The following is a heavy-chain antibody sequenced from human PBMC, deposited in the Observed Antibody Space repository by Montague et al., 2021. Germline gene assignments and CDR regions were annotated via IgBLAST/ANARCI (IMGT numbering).Heavy chain of an antibody. CDR2: ISGSSDDT. Sequence: SLRLSCAVSTSTFRTYVMSWVRQAPGTGLEWLSSISGSSDDTHYADSVKGRFTISRDISRKTLYLQMDSLTAEDTAVYFCANRGTIVRGVISPQSFDYWGQGTQVTVSS. CDR1: TSTFRTYV. J-gene: IGHJ4*02. D-gene: IGHD3-10*01. V-gene: IGHV3-23*01. CDR3: ANRGTIVRGVISPQSFDY.